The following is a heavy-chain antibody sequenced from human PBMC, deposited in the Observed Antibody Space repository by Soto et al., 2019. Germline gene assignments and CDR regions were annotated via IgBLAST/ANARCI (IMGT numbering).Heavy chain of an antibody. J-gene: IGHJ4*02. CDR2: IWHDGINK. V-gene: IGHV3-33*01. CDR3: ARDWGRDEPMDL. CDR1: GFSFSSYG. D-gene: IGHD3-10*01. Sequence: QVQLVESGGGVVQPGTSLRLSCAASGFSFSSYGMHWVRQVPGKGLEWVAVIWHDGINKDYADSVKGRFTVSRDNSKSTLYLQMNSLRAEDMAVYYFARDWGRDEPMDLWGSGTLVTVSS.